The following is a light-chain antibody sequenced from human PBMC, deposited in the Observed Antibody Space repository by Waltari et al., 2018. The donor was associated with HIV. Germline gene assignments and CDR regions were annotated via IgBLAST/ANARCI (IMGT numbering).Light chain of an antibody. J-gene: IGKJ4*01. CDR3: QQSYSTPLT. V-gene: IGKV1-39*01. CDR1: QTIETY. Sequence: QLTQSPSSLTASGGDKVTISCRASQTIETYLNWYHQKPGKAPNLLIHGASSLQSGVPSRFSGSGSGTQFTLTISSLQPEDCGIYYCQQSYSTPLTFGGGTKL. CDR2: GAS.